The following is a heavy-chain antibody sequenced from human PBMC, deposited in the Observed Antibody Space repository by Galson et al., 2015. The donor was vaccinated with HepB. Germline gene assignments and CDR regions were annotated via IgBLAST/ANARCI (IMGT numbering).Heavy chain of an antibody. CDR1: GYTFTTSS. J-gene: IGHJ5*02. CDR2: INGANGDT. D-gene: IGHD3-22*01. V-gene: IGHV1-3*01. CDR3: ARDSGHYYGWFDP. Sequence: SVKVSCKASGYTFTTSSMHWVRQAPGQRPEWMGWINGANGDTKYSKNFQGRVSITRDTSANIAYMEVNSLTSEDTAVYYCARDSGHYYGWFDPWGQGTLVTVSS.